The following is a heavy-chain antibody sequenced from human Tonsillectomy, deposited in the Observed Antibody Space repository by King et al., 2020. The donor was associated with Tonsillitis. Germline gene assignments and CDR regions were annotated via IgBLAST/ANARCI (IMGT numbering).Heavy chain of an antibody. D-gene: IGHD2-15*01. Sequence: VQLVESGGGVVQPGRSLRLSCAASGFTFSRYGMHWVRQAPGKGLDWVGVISYDGSNKYYADSVKGRFTISRDNSNKKVYLQMNSLSADDTAVYYCAKSSREDYGMDVWGQGTAVTVSS. V-gene: IGHV3-30*18. J-gene: IGHJ6*02. CDR3: AKSSREDYGMDV. CDR2: ISYDGSNK. CDR1: GFTFSRYG.